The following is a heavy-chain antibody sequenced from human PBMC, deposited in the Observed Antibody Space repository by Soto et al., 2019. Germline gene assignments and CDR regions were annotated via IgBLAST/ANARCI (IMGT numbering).Heavy chain of an antibody. CDR2: IYYSGST. J-gene: IGHJ6*02. Sequence: PSETLSLTCTVSGGSISSGDYYWSWIRQPPGKGLEWIGYIYYSGSTYYNPSLKSRVTISVDTSKNQFSLKLSSVTAADTAVYYCARDDKGAYSSPSNVWGQGTTVTVSS. V-gene: IGHV4-30-4*01. D-gene: IGHD4-4*01. CDR1: GGSISSGDYY. CDR3: ARDDKGAYSSPSNV.